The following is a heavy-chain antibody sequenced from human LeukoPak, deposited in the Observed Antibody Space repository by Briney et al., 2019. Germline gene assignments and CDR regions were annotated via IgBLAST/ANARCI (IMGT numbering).Heavy chain of an antibody. V-gene: IGHV3-9*01. Sequence: PGGSLRLSCAASGFTFDDYAMHWVRQAPGKGLEWVSGISWNSGSIGYADSVKGRFTISRDNAKNSLYLQMNSLRAEDTALYYCAKAPYSGGSLFEYWGQGTLVTVSS. CDR3: AKAPYSGGSLFEY. CDR2: ISWNSGSI. J-gene: IGHJ4*02. CDR1: GFTFDDYA. D-gene: IGHD6-19*01.